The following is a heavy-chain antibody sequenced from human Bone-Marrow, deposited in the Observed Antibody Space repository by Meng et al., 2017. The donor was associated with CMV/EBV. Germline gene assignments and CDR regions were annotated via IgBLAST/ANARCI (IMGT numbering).Heavy chain of an antibody. V-gene: IGHV1-69*05. D-gene: IGHD3-3*01. CDR3: ARDGDYDSHFGMDV. CDR2: IIPIFGTA. CDR1: GGTFSSYA. J-gene: IGHJ6*01. Sequence: SVKVSCKASGGTFSSYAISWVRQAPGQGLEWMGGIIPIFGTANYAQKFQGRVTITTDESTSTAYMELSSLRSEDTAVYYCARDGDYDSHFGMDVWGQGTTVTGSS.